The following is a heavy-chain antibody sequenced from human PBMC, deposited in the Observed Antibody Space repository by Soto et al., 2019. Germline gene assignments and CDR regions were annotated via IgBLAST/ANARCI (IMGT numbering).Heavy chain of an antibody. CDR2: IYYSGST. Sequence: SSETLSLTCTVSGGSISSGDYYWSWIRQPPGKGLEWIGYIYYSGSTYYNPSLKSRVTISVDTSKNQFSLKLSSVTAADTAVYYCARASYCSGGSCYARYYYYGMDVWGQGTTVTVSS. J-gene: IGHJ6*02. CDR3: ARASYCSGGSCYARYYYYGMDV. D-gene: IGHD2-15*01. V-gene: IGHV4-30-4*01. CDR1: GGSISSGDYY.